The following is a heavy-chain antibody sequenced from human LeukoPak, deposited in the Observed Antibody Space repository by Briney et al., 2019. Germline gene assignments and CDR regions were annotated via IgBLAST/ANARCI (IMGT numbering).Heavy chain of an antibody. Sequence: SETLSLTCAVYGGSFSGYYWSWIRQPPGKGLEWIGEINHSGSTNYNPSLKSRVTISVDTSKNQFSLKLSSVTAADTAVYYCARGPITIENGYSSSWYYFDYWGQGTLVTVSS. CDR3: ARGPITIENGYSSSWYYFDY. D-gene: IGHD6-13*01. V-gene: IGHV4-34*01. J-gene: IGHJ4*02. CDR1: GGSFSGYY. CDR2: INHSGST.